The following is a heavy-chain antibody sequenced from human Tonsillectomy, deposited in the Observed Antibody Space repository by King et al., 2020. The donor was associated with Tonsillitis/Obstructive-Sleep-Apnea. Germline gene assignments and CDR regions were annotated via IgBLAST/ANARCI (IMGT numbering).Heavy chain of an antibody. CDR3: AKGAHIVVVPATIDNYFDY. Sequence: QLVQSGGGLVQPGGSLRLSCAASGFIFSSYAMSWVRQAPGKGLEWVSAFSGSGGSTYYADSGKGRFTISRDNSKNTLYLQMNSLRAEDTAVYYCAKGAHIVVVPATIDNYFDYWGQGTLVTVSS. V-gene: IGHV3-23*04. CDR2: FSGSGGST. J-gene: IGHJ4*02. D-gene: IGHD2-2*02. CDR1: GFIFSSYA.